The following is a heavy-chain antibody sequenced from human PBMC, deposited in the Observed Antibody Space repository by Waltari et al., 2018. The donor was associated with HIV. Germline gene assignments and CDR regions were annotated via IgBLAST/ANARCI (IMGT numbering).Heavy chain of an antibody. J-gene: IGHJ4*02. CDR2: INGVSSKT. CDR1: GFTFRGYS. Sequence: EVQLVESGGGLVKPGGSLRLSCAASGFTFRGYSMNWIRQAPGKGPEWVSSINGVSSKTYYVDSVEGRFTISRDNARNSLFLHMNSLRAEDTALYYCTRAELDGTGRPNLDYWGQGTLVTVSS. D-gene: IGHD7-27*01. CDR3: TRAELDGTGRPNLDY. V-gene: IGHV3-21*01.